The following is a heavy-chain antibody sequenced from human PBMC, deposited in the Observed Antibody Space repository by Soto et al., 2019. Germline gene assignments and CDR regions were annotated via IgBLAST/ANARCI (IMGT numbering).Heavy chain of an antibody. CDR3: AKTVQFHSQSSGWANRFDS. D-gene: IGHD6-19*01. CDR1: GFTFSNYA. CDR2: ITSAGST. J-gene: IGHJ4*02. Sequence: EVQLLESGGDLAQPGGSLRLICAASGFTFSNYAMTWVRQSPGKGLEWVSTITSAGSTFYGVTVKGRFTISRDNSKSTLYLQMNSLGAEDTAVYYCAKTVQFHSQSSGWANRFDSWGQGTLVTVSS. V-gene: IGHV3-23*01.